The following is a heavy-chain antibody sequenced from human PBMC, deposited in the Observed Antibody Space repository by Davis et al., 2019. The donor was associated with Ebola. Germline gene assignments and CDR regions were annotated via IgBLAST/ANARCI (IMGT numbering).Heavy chain of an antibody. CDR3: ARGRRCVGTSCYPYFDY. D-gene: IGHD2-2*01. CDR2: IYHSGST. V-gene: IGHV4-30-2*01. Sequence: PSETLSLTCAVSGGSISSGGYSWSWIRQPPGKGLEWIGYIYHSGSTYYNPSLKSRVTISVDRSKNQFSLKLSSVTAADTAVYYCARGRRCVGTSCYPYFDYWGQGTLVTVSS. J-gene: IGHJ4*02. CDR1: GGSISSGGYS.